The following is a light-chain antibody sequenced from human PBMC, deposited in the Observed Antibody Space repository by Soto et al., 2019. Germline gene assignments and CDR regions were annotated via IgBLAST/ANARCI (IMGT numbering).Light chain of an antibody. J-gene: IGLJ1*01. Sequence: SYELTQPPSVSVSPGQTATITCSGDKLGDKYASWYQQKPGQSPVLVIYQDDKRPSGIPERFTGSNSGNTATLTISGTQAMYEADYYCQAWDSSNYVFGTGTKVTVL. CDR1: KLGDKY. CDR3: QAWDSSNYV. V-gene: IGLV3-1*01. CDR2: QDD.